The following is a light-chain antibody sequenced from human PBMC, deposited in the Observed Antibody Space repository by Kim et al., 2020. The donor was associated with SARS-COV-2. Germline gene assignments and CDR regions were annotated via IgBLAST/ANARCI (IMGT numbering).Light chain of an antibody. CDR2: GEN. CDR1: ILRNYY. V-gene: IGLV3-19*01. Sequence: ARGHTGRITCQGDILRNYYATWYQQKPGQAPGVVIYGENKRPSGIPDRFSGSTSGNTASLTITGAQAEDEGDYHCDSRDSSGYKVVFGAGTQLTVL. J-gene: IGLJ2*01. CDR3: DSRDSSGYKVV.